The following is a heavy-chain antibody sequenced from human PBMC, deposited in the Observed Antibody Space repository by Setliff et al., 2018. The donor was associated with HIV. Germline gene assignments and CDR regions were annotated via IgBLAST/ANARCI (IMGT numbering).Heavy chain of an antibody. Sequence: SETLSLTCTVSGGSINRSYWSWIRQPPGKGLEWIGSIYYSGSTYYNPSLKSRVTISVDTSKKQFSLKLSSVTAADTAVYYCARRPYYFDYWGQGTLVTVSS. V-gene: IGHV4-59*04. CDR3: ARRPYYFDY. J-gene: IGHJ4*02. CDR1: GGSINRSY. CDR2: IYYSGST.